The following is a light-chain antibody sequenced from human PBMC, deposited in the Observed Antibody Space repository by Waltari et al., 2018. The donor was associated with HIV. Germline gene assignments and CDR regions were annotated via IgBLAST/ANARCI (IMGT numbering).Light chain of an antibody. V-gene: IGLV3-21*02. J-gene: IGLJ2*01. CDR2: DDR. CDR3: QVWDGRGDPVI. CDR1: KLSATQS. Sequence: SYVLTQPPSVSVATGQTARITCGGHKLSATQSLHRYRLNPGQVRVVVIYDDRDRPSGIPDRFSGSSSGDTATLTISRAEAGDEADYYCQVWDGRGDPVIFGGGTKLAVV.